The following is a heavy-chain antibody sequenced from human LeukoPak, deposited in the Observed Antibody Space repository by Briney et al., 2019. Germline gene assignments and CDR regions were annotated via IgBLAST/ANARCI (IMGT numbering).Heavy chain of an antibody. D-gene: IGHD3-22*01. CDR1: GGSISSNYY. V-gene: IGHV4-39*01. CDR3: ARLGYYDSSGYYYY. Sequence: SDTLSLTCTVSGGSISSNYYWGWIRQPPGKGLEWIGSIQYGGSTYYNPSLKSRVTIFVDTSKNQFSLKLSSVTATDTAVYYCARLGYYDSSGYYYYWGQGTLVTVSS. CDR2: IQYGGST. J-gene: IGHJ4*02.